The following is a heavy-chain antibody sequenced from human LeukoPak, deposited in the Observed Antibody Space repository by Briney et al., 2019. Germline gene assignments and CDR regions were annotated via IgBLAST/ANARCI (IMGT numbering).Heavy chain of an antibody. Sequence: GGSLRLSCAASGFTFSSYWMSWVRQAPGKGLEWVANIKQDGSEKYYVDSVKGRFTISRDNAKNSLYLQMNSLRAEDTAVYYCARGGGYDFWSGYSYYYYMDVWGKGTTVTVSS. CDR3: ARGGGYDFWSGYSYYYYMDV. CDR2: IKQDGSEK. CDR1: GFTFSSYW. D-gene: IGHD3-3*01. J-gene: IGHJ6*03. V-gene: IGHV3-7*01.